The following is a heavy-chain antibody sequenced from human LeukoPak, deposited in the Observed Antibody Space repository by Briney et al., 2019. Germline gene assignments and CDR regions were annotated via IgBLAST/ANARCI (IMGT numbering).Heavy chain of an antibody. D-gene: IGHD2-2*01. CDR2: IIPILGIA. Sequence: GASVKVSCKASGYTFTGYYIHWVRQAPGQGLEWMGRIIPILGIANYAQKFQGRVTITTDESTSTAYMELSSLRSEDTAVYYCARDRGLRYCSSTSCTNWFDPWGQGTLVTVSS. CDR3: ARDRGLRYCSSTSCTNWFDP. J-gene: IGHJ5*02. V-gene: IGHV1-69*04. CDR1: GYTFTGYY.